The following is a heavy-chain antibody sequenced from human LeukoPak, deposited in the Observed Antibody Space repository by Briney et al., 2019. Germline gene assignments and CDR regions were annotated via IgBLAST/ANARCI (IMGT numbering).Heavy chain of an antibody. Sequence: SETLSLTCTVSGGSISGSYWSWIRQPPGKGLEWIAYMYNSGSTNYNPSLKSRVTISIDTSKNQFSLRLSSLTAADTAIYYCARGIESYGDYGYWGQGILVTVSS. CDR1: GGSISGSY. V-gene: IGHV4-59*01. CDR3: ARGIESYGDYGY. D-gene: IGHD4-17*01. J-gene: IGHJ4*02. CDR2: MYNSGST.